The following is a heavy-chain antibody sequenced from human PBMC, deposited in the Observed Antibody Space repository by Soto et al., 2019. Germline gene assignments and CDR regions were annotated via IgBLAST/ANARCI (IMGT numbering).Heavy chain of an antibody. Sequence: GASVKACCKAYGGTISNYAISWVRQTPGQGLEWMGGIIPIFNTANYAQKFQGRVTITADKSTSTAYMELSSLRSEDTAVYYCARGLVVPAGIRYYYYGMDVWGQGTTLTVSS. J-gene: IGHJ6*02. CDR1: GGTISNYA. V-gene: IGHV1-69*06. CDR3: ARGLVVPAGIRYYYYGMDV. CDR2: IIPIFNTA. D-gene: IGHD2-2*01.